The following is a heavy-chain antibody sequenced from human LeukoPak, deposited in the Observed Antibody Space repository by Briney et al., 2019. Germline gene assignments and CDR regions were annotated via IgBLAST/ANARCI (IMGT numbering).Heavy chain of an antibody. Sequence: VASVKVSCKASGYTFTSYYMHWVRQAPGQGLEWMGIINPSGGSTSYAQKFQGRVTMTRDMSTSTVYMELSSLRSEDTAVYYCARVGGSEIIGVYGSGSYSSTQYTDWGQGTLVTVSS. V-gene: IGHV1-46*01. D-gene: IGHD3-10*01. CDR3: ARVGGSEIIGVYGSGSYSSTQYTD. CDR2: INPSGGST. J-gene: IGHJ4*02. CDR1: GYTFTSYY.